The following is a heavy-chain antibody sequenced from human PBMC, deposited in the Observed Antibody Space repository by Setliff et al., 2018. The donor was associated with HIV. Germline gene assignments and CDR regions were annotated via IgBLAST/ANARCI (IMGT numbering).Heavy chain of an antibody. D-gene: IGHD3-22*01. J-gene: IGHJ3*02. Sequence: PSETLSLTCAVSGYSLSSGYFWGWIRQPPGKGLEWIGSIYHSGSTYYNPSLKSRVTISVDTSTNQFSLKLSSVTAADTAVYYCASTSRRLGDSSGNEGAFDIWGQGTMVTVSS. CDR3: ASTSRRLGDSSGNEGAFDI. CDR2: IYHSGST. CDR1: GYSLSSGYF. V-gene: IGHV4-38-2*01.